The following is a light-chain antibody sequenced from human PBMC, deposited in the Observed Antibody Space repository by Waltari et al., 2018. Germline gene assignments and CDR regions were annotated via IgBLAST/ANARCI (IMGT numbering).Light chain of an antibody. J-gene: IGKJ2*01. Sequence: AIQITQSPSSLSASTGDRVTITYRASQGISSSLAWYQQKPGKAPKLLIYTASTLQSGVPSKFSGSGSGTDFSLTISSLQSEDFSTYYCQQYYFYPYTFGQGTKLEI. CDR1: QGISSS. CDR3: QQYYFYPYT. V-gene: IGKV1-8*01. CDR2: TAS.